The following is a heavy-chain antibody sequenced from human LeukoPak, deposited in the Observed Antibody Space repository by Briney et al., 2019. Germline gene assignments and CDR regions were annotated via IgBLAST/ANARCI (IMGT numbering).Heavy chain of an antibody. Sequence: GGSLRLSCAASGFTFSSYAMHWVRQAPGKGLEWVAVISYDGSNKYYADSVKGRFTISRDNSKNTLYLQVNSLRAEDTAVYYCARDRRSYYGSGSYYRHFDYWGQGTLVTVSS. D-gene: IGHD3-10*01. CDR2: ISYDGSNK. CDR3: ARDRRSYYGSGSYYRHFDY. V-gene: IGHV3-30-3*01. CDR1: GFTFSSYA. J-gene: IGHJ4*02.